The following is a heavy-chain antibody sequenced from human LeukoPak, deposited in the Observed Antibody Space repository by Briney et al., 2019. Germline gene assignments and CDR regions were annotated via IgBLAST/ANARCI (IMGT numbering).Heavy chain of an antibody. J-gene: IGHJ5*02. D-gene: IGHD3-10*01. CDR1: GGSISSYY. V-gene: IGHV4-59*08. CDR2: IYYSGST. CDR3: ARYYYGSGSSHNWFDP. Sequence: SGTLSLTCTVSGGSISSYYWSWIRQPPGKGLEWIGYIYYSGSTNYNPSLKSRVTISVDTSKNQFSLKLSSVTAADTAVYYCARYYYGSGSSHNWFDPWGQGTLVTVSS.